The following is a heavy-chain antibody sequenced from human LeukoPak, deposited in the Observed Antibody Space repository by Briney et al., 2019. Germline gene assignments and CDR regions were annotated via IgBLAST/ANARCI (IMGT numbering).Heavy chain of an antibody. CDR2: IYHTGST. V-gene: IGHV4-38-2*01. CDR3: ARACWIITSGIAY. Sequence: SETLSLTCGVSGYSISRGYYWAWIRQPPGKGLEWIGTIYHTGSTYYTPSLGSRVTISVDTSKNEFSLNLNSVTAADTAVYYCARACWIITSGIAYWGQGALVTVSS. CDR1: GYSISRGYY. D-gene: IGHD3-10*01. J-gene: IGHJ4*02.